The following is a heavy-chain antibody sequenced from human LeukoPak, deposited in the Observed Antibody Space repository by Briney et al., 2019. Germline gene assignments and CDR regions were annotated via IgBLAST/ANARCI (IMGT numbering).Heavy chain of an antibody. CDR2: ISSSSSYI. Sequence: GGSLRLSCAASGFTFSSYSMNWVRQAPGKGLEWVSSISSSSSYIYYADSVKGRFTISRDNAKNSLYLQMNSLRAEDTAVYYCARESGFPYWFYPWGQGTLVTVSS. CDR3: ARESGFPYWFYP. CDR1: GFTFSSYS. J-gene: IGHJ5*02. V-gene: IGHV3-21*01. D-gene: IGHD3-10*01.